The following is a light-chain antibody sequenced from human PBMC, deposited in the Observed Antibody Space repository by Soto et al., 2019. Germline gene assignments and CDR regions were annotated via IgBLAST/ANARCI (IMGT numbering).Light chain of an antibody. V-gene: IGKV3-20*01. CDR1: QSVSRNS. CDR3: QQYGTSPPT. CDR2: GAS. Sequence: EIVLTQSPGTLSLSPGERATLSCRASQSVSRNSLAWYQQQPGQAPRLLIYGASSRATDIPDRFSGSGSGTDFTLIVSRLEPEDFALYFCQQYGTSPPTLGPGTKVDIK. J-gene: IGKJ3*01.